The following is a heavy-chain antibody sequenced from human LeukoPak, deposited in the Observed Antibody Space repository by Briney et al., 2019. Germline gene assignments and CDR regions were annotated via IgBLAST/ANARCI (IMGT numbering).Heavy chain of an antibody. V-gene: IGHV3-21*01. CDR2: ISSSSSYI. CDR1: GFTLSSYS. CDR3: ARGPLRWNAFDI. D-gene: IGHD4-23*01. J-gene: IGHJ3*02. Sequence: GGSLRLSCDASGFTLSSYSMNWVRQSPGKGLEWVSSISSSSSYIYYADSVKGRFTISRDNAKNSLYLQMNSLRAEDTAVYYCARGPLRWNAFDIWGQGTMVTVSS.